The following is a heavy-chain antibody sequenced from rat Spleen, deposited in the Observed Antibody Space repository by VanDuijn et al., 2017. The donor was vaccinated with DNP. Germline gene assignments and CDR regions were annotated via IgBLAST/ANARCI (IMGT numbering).Heavy chain of an antibody. J-gene: IGHJ1*01. CDR2: ISYDGGST. CDR3: TTSDWYFDC. CDR1: GFTFSDYY. V-gene: IGHV5-20*01. Sequence: EVKLVEAGGGLVQPGRSLKLSCAASGFTFSDYYMAWVRQAPTKGLEWVASISYDGGSTYYRDSVKGRFTISRNNAKSTLYLQMDSLRSEDTATDVCTTSDWYFDCWGTGTMVTVSS.